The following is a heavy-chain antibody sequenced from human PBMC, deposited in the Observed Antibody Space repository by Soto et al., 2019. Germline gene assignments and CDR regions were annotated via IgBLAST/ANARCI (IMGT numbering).Heavy chain of an antibody. Sequence: ASVKVSCKDSGGTFSIYTISWVRQAPGQGLEWMGRIIPILGIANYAQKFQGRVTITADKSTSTAYMELSSLRSEDTAVYYRAREIAAAGSGWFDPWGQGTLVTVSS. J-gene: IGHJ5*02. V-gene: IGHV1-69*04. CDR1: GGTFSIYT. CDR2: IIPILGIA. CDR3: AREIAAAGSGWFDP. D-gene: IGHD6-13*01.